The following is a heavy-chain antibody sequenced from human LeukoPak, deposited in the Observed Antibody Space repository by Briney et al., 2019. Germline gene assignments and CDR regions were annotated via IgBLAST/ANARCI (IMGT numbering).Heavy chain of an antibody. J-gene: IGHJ3*02. D-gene: IGHD2-2*01. V-gene: IGHV4-34*01. CDR1: GGSFSGYY. CDR2: INHSGST. CDR3: ASLWPYQLSAFDI. Sequence: SETLSLTCAVYGGSFSGYYWSWIRQPPGKGLEWIGEINHSGSTNYNPSLKSRVTISVDTSKNQFSLKLSSVTAVDTAVYYCASLWPYQLSAFDIWGQGTMVTVSS.